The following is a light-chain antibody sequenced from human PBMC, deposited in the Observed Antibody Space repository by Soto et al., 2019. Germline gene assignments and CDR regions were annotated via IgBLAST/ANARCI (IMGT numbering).Light chain of an antibody. CDR2: GAS. Sequence: EIVLTQSPGTLSLSPGERATLSCRASQTVSNSYLAWYQQQPGQAPRLLIHGASSRATGIPDRFSGSGSGTDFPLTISRLEPEDFAVYYCQQYGSSPRTFGQGTKVEIK. CDR1: QTVSNSY. V-gene: IGKV3-20*01. J-gene: IGKJ1*01. CDR3: QQYGSSPRT.